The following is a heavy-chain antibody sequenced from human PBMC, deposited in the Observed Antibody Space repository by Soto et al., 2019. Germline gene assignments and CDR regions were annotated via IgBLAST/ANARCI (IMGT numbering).Heavy chain of an antibody. V-gene: IGHV1-69*02. CDR2: IIPILGIA. CDR1: GGTFSSYT. CDR3: ASEPTDEYSGYDLVNY. J-gene: IGHJ4*02. Sequence: QVQLMQSGAEVKKPGSSVKVSCKASGGTFSSYTISWVRQAPGQGLEWMGRIIPILGIANYAQKFQGRVTITADKSTSTAYMELSSLRSEDTAVYYCASEPTDEYSGYDLVNYWGQGTLVTVSS. D-gene: IGHD5-12*01.